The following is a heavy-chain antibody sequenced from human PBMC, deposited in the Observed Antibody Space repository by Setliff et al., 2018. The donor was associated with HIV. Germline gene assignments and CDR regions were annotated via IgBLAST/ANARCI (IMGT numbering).Heavy chain of an antibody. V-gene: IGHV3-23*01. CDR3: AKAGGGILYFYYMDV. Sequence: PGGSLRLSCAASGFTFSNFAINWVRQAPGKGLEWVSTISGRGTNTYYADSVKGRFTNSRDNSKNTLSLQLNSLTAEDSAVYYCAKAGGGILYFYYMDVWGKGTTVTVSS. CDR1: GFTFSNFA. CDR2: ISGRGTNT. J-gene: IGHJ6*03. D-gene: IGHD2-15*01.